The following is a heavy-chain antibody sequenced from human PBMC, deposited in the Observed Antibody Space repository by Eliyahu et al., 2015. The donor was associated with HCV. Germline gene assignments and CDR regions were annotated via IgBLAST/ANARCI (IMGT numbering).Heavy chain of an antibody. J-gene: IGHJ6*02. CDR1: GFXFDDYA. CDR2: ISWNSGSI. D-gene: IGHD3-10*01. Sequence: EVQLVESGGGLVQPGXSLRLSCAASGFXFDDYAMHWVRQAPGKGLGXVSGISWNSGSIGYADSVKGRFTISRDNAKNSLYLQMNSLRAEDTALYYCAKDKVGVLGGMDVWGQGTTVTVSS. CDR3: AKDKVGVLGGMDV. V-gene: IGHV3-9*01.